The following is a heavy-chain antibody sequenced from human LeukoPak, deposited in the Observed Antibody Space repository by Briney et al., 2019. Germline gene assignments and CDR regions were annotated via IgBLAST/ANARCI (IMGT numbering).Heavy chain of an antibody. J-gene: IGHJ5*02. V-gene: IGHV3-23*01. Sequence: GGSPRLSCAASGFTFSSYAMTWVRQAPGKGLECVSIISGGGGFTFYADSVKGRFTISRENSKNTLYLQMNRLRAEDTAVYFCAKEDIAVPDNNYFAPWGQGTLVTVSS. CDR2: ISGGGGFT. D-gene: IGHD6-19*01. CDR1: GFTFSSYA. CDR3: AKEDIAVPDNNYFAP.